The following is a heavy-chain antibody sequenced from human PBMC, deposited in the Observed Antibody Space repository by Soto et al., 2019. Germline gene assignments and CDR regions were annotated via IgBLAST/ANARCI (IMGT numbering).Heavy chain of an antibody. CDR1: GYNFAVYW. J-gene: IGHJ4*02. CDR2: IYPSDSDT. D-gene: IGHD3-3*01. V-gene: IGHV5-51*01. Sequence: GESLKISCNGSGYNFAVYWIAWVRQMPGKGLELMGIIYPSDSDTRYRPSFQGQVTISADKSISSAYLQWSSLGASDTAMYYCARGGVSTRTFDYWGQGTPVTVSS. CDR3: ARGGVSTRTFDY.